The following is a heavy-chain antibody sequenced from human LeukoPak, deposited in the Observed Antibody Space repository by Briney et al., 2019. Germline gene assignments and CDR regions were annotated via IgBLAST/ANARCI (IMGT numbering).Heavy chain of an antibody. D-gene: IGHD3-9*01. CDR2: ISSSSSTI. CDR1: GFTFSSYS. Sequence: GGSLRLSCAASGFTFSSYSMNWVRQAPGKGLEWVSYISSSSSTIYYADSVKGRFTISRDNDKNSLYLQMNSLRAEDTAVYYCARDSYDILTGGPYYFDYWGEGTLVSVSS. V-gene: IGHV3-48*01. CDR3: ARDSYDILTGGPYYFDY. J-gene: IGHJ4*02.